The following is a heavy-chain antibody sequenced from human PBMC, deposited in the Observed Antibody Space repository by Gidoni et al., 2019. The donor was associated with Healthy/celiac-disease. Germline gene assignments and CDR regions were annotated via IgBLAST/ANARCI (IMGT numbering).Heavy chain of an antibody. D-gene: IGHD3-3*01. CDR2: ISSSSSTI. Sequence: EVQLVESGGGLVQPGGSLRLSCAASGFTFSSYSMNWVRQAPGTGLEWVSYISSSSSTIYYADSVKGRFTISRDNAKNSLYLQMNSLRDEDTAVYYCARDGVATIFGVVIARHFDYWGQGTLVTVSS. CDR3: ARDGVATIFGVVIARHFDY. J-gene: IGHJ4*02. V-gene: IGHV3-48*02. CDR1: GFTFSSYS.